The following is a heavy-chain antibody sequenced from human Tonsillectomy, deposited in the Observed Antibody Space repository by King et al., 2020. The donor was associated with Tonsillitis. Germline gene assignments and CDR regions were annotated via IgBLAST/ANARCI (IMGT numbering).Heavy chain of an antibody. D-gene: IGHD3-22*01. CDR2: ISGSGGST. CDR1: GFTFSSYA. V-gene: IGHV3-23*04. J-gene: IGHJ3*02. Sequence: EVQLVESGGGLVQPGGSLRLSCAASGFTFSSYAMSWVRQAPGKGLEWVSAISGSGGSTYYADSVKGRFTISRDNSKNTLYLQMNSLRAEDTAVYYCAKDLPADDNYYDSRDQEGPEGNSFDIWGQGTRAPVSS. CDR3: AKDLPADDNYYDSRDQEGPEGNSFDI.